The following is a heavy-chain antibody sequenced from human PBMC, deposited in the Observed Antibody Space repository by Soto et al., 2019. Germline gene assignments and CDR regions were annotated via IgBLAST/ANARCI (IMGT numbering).Heavy chain of an antibody. Sequence: GGSLRLSCAASGFTFSSYAMHWVRQAPGKGLEYVSAISSNGGSTYYADSVKGRFTISRDNSKNTLYLQMGSLRAEDMAVYYCARDMERDDSSGYYVFSGFDYWGQGTLVTVSS. J-gene: IGHJ4*02. V-gene: IGHV3-64*02. CDR3: ARDMERDDSSGYYVFSGFDY. CDR2: ISSNGGST. D-gene: IGHD3-22*01. CDR1: GFTFSSYA.